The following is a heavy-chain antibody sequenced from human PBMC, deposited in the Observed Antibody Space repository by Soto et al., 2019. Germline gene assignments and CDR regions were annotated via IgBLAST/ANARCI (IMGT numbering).Heavy chain of an antibody. CDR1: GYTFLTYG. CDR3: AREGGSGSYRYYGMDV. CDR2: ISPYNGNT. Sequence: ASVKVSCNASGYTFLTYGVSWMRQAPGQGLEWMGWISPYNGNTNYAQNVQDRVTITTDTATTTAYMELSSLRSEDTAVYYCAREGGSGSYRYYGMDVWGQGTTVTVSS. J-gene: IGHJ6*02. V-gene: IGHV1-18*01. D-gene: IGHD3-10*01.